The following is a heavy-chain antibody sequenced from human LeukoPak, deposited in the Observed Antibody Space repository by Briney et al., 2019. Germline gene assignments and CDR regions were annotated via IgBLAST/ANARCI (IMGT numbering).Heavy chain of an antibody. CDR3: ARGRIWAGKTSDAFDI. Sequence: GGSLRLSCAASGFTFSSYSMNWVRQAPGKGLEWVSSISSSSSYIYYADSVKGRFTISSDNAKNSLYLQMNSLRAEDTAVYYCARGRIWAGKTSDAFDIWGQGTMVTVSS. V-gene: IGHV3-21*01. CDR2: ISSSSSYI. D-gene: IGHD3/OR15-3a*01. CDR1: GFTFSSYS. J-gene: IGHJ3*02.